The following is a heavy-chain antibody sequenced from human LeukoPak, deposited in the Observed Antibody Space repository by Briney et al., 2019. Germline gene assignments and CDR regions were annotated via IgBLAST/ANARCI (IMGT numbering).Heavy chain of an antibody. CDR1: GYTFTGCY. CDR2: INPNSGGT. J-gene: IGHJ6*03. V-gene: IGHV1-2*02. CDR3: ARDHMRFLEWLPTLPSLGYYYMDV. Sequence: GASVKVSCKASGYTFTGCYMHWVRQAPGQGLEWMGWINPNSGGTNYAQKFQGRVTLTRDTSISTAYIELSRLRSDDTAVYYCARDHMRFLEWLPTLPSLGYYYMDVWGKGTTVTVSS. D-gene: IGHD3-3*01.